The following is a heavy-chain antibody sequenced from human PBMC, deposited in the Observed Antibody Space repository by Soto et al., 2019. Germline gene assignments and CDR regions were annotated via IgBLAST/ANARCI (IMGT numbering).Heavy chain of an antibody. Sequence: QVQLVESGGGVVQPGRSLRLSCAASGFTFSSYGMHWVRQAPGKGLEWVAVISYDGSNKYYADSVKGRFTISRDNSKNTLYLQMNSLRAEDTAVYYCAKPQVYCSGGSCYRRWPETFFDYWGQGTLVTVSS. CDR2: ISYDGSNK. CDR3: AKPQVYCSGGSCYRRWPETFFDY. CDR1: GFTFSSYG. D-gene: IGHD2-15*01. V-gene: IGHV3-30*18. J-gene: IGHJ4*02.